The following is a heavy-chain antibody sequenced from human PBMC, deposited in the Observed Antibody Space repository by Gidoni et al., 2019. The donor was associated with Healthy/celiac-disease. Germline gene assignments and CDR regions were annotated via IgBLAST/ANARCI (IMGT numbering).Heavy chain of an antibody. J-gene: IGHJ3*02. V-gene: IGHV3-7*01. Sequence: EVQLVECGGGLVQPGGSLRLSCAASGFTFSSYWMSWVRKAPGKGLEWVANIKQDGSEKYYVDSVKGRFTISRDNAKNSLYLQMNSLRAEDTAVYYCARGPNFYDILTGYQDEGGAFDIWGQGTMVTVSS. CDR3: ARGPNFYDILTGYQDEGGAFDI. CDR1: GFTFSSYW. CDR2: IKQDGSEK. D-gene: IGHD3-9*01.